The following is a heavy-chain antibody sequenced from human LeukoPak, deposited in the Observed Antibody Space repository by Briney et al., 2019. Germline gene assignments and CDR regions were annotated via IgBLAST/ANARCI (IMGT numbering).Heavy chain of an antibody. D-gene: IGHD3-10*01. Sequence: SETLSLTCAVYGWSFSGYYWIWIRQPPGKGLEGIGEINHSGSTNYNPSLKSRVTISVDTSKNQFSLKLSSVTAGDTAVYYCARGQWFGESPPFDYWGQGTLVTVSS. CDR3: ARGQWFGESPPFDY. CDR1: GWSFSGYY. V-gene: IGHV4-34*01. J-gene: IGHJ4*02. CDR2: INHSGST.